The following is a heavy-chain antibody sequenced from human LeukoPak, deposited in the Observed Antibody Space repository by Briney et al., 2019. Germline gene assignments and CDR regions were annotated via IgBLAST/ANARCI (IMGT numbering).Heavy chain of an antibody. CDR2: IRGNSGST. V-gene: IGHV3-23*01. CDR3: AKDLYGDYGGIDY. D-gene: IGHD4-17*01. J-gene: IGHJ4*02. Sequence: GGSLRLSCAASGLSFSTYDMTWVRQAPGKGLEWVSVIRGNSGSTYYADSVKGQFTISRDNSKNTLYLQMNSLRAEDTAIYYCAKDLYGDYGGIDYWGQGTLVTVSS. CDR1: GLSFSTYD.